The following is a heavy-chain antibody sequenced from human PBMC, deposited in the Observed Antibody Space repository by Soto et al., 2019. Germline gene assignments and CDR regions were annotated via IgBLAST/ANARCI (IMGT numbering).Heavy chain of an antibody. Sequence: QLQLQESGPGLVKPSETLSLTCTVSGDSISSSGYYWVWIRQPPGKGLEWIGRIDYSGSTSYNPSLKSRVTIFRDTSKNQFSLNLSSVTAADPAVYYCARLGSGWPFDNWGQGTLVTVSS. J-gene: IGHJ4*02. CDR3: ARLGSGWPFDN. CDR2: IDYSGST. D-gene: IGHD6-25*01. CDR1: GDSISSSGYY. V-gene: IGHV4-39*01.